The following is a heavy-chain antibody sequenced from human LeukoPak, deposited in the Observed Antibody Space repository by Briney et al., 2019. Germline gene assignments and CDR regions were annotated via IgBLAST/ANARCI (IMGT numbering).Heavy chain of an antibody. CDR1: VGSFSGYY. Sequence: SETLSLTCAVYVGSFSGYYWSWIRQPPGKGLEWIGEINHSGSTNYNPSCKSRVTISVDTSKNQFSLKLSSVTAADTAVYYCARRRLSSSWYYFDYWGQGTLVTVSS. CDR2: INHSGST. D-gene: IGHD6-13*01. J-gene: IGHJ4*02. CDR3: ARRRLSSSWYYFDY. V-gene: IGHV4-34*01.